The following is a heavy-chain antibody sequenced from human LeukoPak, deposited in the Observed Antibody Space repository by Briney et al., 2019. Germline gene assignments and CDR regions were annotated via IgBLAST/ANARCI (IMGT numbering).Heavy chain of an antibody. J-gene: IGHJ4*02. CDR1: GYTFTGYY. D-gene: IGHD6-19*01. Sequence: ASVKVSCKASGYTFTGYYMHWVRQAPGQGLEWMGWINPNSGGTNYAQKFQGWVTMTRDTSISTAYMELSRLRSDDTAVYYCARDMSSGWYGGVLPDYWGQGTLVTVSS. CDR3: ARDMSSGWYGGVLPDY. CDR2: INPNSGGT. V-gene: IGHV1-2*04.